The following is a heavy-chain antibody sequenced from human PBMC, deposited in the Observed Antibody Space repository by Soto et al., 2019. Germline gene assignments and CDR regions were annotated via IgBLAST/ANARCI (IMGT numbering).Heavy chain of an antibody. V-gene: IGHV3-30-3*01. CDR1: GFTFSSYA. D-gene: IGHD6-19*01. CDR2: ISYDGSNK. Sequence: QVQLVESGGGVVQPGRSLRLSCAASGFTFSSYAMHWVRQAPGKGLEWVAVISYDGSNKYYADSVKGRFTISRDNSKNTLCLQMNSLRAEDTAVYYCARQWLVRGYFDYWGQGTLVTVSS. J-gene: IGHJ4*02. CDR3: ARQWLVRGYFDY.